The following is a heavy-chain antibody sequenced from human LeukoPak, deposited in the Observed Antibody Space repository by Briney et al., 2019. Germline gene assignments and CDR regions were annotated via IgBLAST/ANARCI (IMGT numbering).Heavy chain of an antibody. CDR2: ISYDGSNE. D-gene: IGHD2-2*01. CDR1: GFTFSSYG. Sequence: QTGRSLRLSCAASGFTFSSYGMHWVRQAPGKGLEWVAVISYDGSNEYYADSVKGRFTISRDNSKNTLYLQMNSLRAEDAAVYYCAEDTSTTSCPGDYWGQGTLVTVSS. V-gene: IGHV3-30*18. J-gene: IGHJ4*02. CDR3: AEDTSTTSCPGDY.